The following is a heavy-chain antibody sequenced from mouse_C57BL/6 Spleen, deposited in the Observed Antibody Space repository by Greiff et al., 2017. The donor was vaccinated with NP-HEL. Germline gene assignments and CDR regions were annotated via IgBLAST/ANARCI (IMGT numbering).Heavy chain of an antibody. CDR3: ARKGGKTTVVATGYFDV. V-gene: IGHV1-9*01. Sequence: VQLQESGAELMKPGASVKLSCKATGYTFTGYWIEWVKQRPGHGLEWIGEILPGSGSTNYNEKFKGKATFTADTSSNTAYMQLSSLTTEDSAIYYCARKGGKTTVVATGYFDVWGTGTTVTVSS. D-gene: IGHD1-1*01. J-gene: IGHJ1*03. CDR1: GYTFTGYW. CDR2: ILPGSGST.